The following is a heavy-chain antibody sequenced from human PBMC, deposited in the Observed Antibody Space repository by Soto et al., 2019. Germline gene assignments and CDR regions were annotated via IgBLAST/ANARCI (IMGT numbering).Heavy chain of an antibody. CDR1: VFSIISYY. J-gene: IGHJ4*02. V-gene: IGHV4-59*01. CDR2: IYYSVST. CDR3: ARKEKNLDQLDY. Sequence: SDTLSLTCTFSVFSIISYYCSLLLQPPGKGLEWIVYIYYSVSTNYNPSLKSRVTTSVDTSKNQFSLKLSSVTAADTAVYYCARKEKNLDQLDYWGQRTLVTVSS. D-gene: IGHD1-1*01.